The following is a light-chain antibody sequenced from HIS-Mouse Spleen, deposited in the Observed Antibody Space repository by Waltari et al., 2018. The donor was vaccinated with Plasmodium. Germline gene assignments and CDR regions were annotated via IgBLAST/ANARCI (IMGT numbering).Light chain of an antibody. Sequence: SYELTQPPSVSVSPGQTARITCSGDALPKKYAYWYQQESGTAPVLVISEDSKRPSGIPERFSGSSSGTMATLTISGSQVEDEADYYCYSTDSSGNHRVFGGGTKLTVL. V-gene: IGLV3-10*01. CDR2: EDS. CDR1: ALPKKY. J-gene: IGLJ3*02. CDR3: YSTDSSGNHRV.